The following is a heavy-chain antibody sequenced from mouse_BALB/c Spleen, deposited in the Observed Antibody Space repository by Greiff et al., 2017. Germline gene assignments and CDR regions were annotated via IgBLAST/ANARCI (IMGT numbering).Heavy chain of an antibody. CDR2: ISYSGST. Sequence: EVKVVESGPSLVKPSQTLSLTCSVTGDSITSGYWNWIRKFPGNKLEYMGYISYSGSTYYNPSLKSRISITRDTSKNQYYLQLNSVTTEDTATYYCARFRYDRGDYWGQGTSVTVSS. CDR1: GDSITSGY. CDR3: ARFRYDRGDY. D-gene: IGHD2-14*01. V-gene: IGHV3-8*02. J-gene: IGHJ4*01.